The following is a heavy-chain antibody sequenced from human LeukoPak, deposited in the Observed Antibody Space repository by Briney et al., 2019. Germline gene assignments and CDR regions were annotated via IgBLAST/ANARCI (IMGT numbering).Heavy chain of an antibody. D-gene: IGHD3-22*01. CDR3: ARARGYYYYYDSSGSPPIDY. CDR2: ISAYNGNT. CDR1: GYTFTSYG. J-gene: IGHJ4*02. V-gene: IGHV1-18*01. Sequence: ASVKVSCKASGYTFTSYGISWVRQAPGQGIEWMGWISAYNGNTNYAQQLQGRVTMTTDTSTSTAYMELRSLRSDDTAVYYCARARGYYYYYDSSGSPPIDYWGQGTLVTVSS.